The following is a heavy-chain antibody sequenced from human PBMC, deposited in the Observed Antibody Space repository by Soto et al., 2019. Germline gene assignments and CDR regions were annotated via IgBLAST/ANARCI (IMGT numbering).Heavy chain of an antibody. CDR1: GFTVSSFG. CDR3: AKVGPSYYYGMDV. J-gene: IGHJ6*02. V-gene: IGHV3-64D*06. CDR2: LSSNGIGT. D-gene: IGHD1-26*01. Sequence: GGSLRLSCSGSGFTVSSFGMHWVRQAPGKGLEHVSTLSSNGIGTYYADSVKGRFTFSRDTSKNTLYLQMSSLRVDDTAVYYCAKVGPSYYYGMDVWGQGTTVTVSS.